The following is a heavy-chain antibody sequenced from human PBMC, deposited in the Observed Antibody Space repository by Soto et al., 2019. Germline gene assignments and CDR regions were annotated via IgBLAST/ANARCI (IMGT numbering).Heavy chain of an antibody. J-gene: IGHJ3*02. D-gene: IGHD3-3*01. Sequence: QVQLVQSGAEVKKPGASVKVSCKASGYTFTSYYMHWVRQAPGQGLEWMGIINPSGGSTSYAQKFPGRVTMTRDTSTSTVYMELSSLRSEDTAVYYCARTLTFWSGYYTGAFDIWGQGTMVTVSS. V-gene: IGHV1-46*03. CDR1: GYTFTSYY. CDR2: INPSGGST. CDR3: ARTLTFWSGYYTGAFDI.